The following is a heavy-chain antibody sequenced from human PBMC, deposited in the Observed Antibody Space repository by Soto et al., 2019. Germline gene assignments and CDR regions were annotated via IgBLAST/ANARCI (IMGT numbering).Heavy chain of an antibody. Sequence: SETLSLTCTFSGCSSDSYHWTLIRQPPGKGLEWIGYVYYTGTTTYSPSLKSRVTISVDTSMNQISLKLSSVTAADTAFYYCARLGGYYQSLDTWGQGTLVTVSS. CDR3: ARLGGYYQSLDT. J-gene: IGHJ5*02. D-gene: IGHD3-22*01. CDR2: VYYTGTT. V-gene: IGHV4-59*08. CDR1: GCSSDSYH.